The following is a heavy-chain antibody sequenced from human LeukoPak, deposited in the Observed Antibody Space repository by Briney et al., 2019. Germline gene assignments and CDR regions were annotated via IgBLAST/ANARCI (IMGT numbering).Heavy chain of an antibody. J-gene: IGHJ3*02. CDR1: GGSISSGSYY. D-gene: IGHD3-22*01. CDR2: IYTSGST. Sequence: SETLSLTCTVSGGSISSGSYYWSWIRQPAGKGLEWIGRIYTSGSTNYNSSLKSRVTISLDTSKNQFSLELNSVTAADTAVYYCARFSYYYDSSGLPPIAFDIWGQGTMVTVSS. V-gene: IGHV4-61*02. CDR3: ARFSYYYDSSGLPPIAFDI.